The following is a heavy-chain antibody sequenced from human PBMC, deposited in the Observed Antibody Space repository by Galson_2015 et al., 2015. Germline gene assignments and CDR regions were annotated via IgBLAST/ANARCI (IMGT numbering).Heavy chain of an antibody. D-gene: IGHD6-6*01. V-gene: IGHV3-23*01. CDR2: ISGSGGKT. CDR3: VKERGSTGYFDY. J-gene: IGHJ4*02. CDR1: GFTFSSYA. Sequence: SLRLSCAASGFTFSSYAMTWVRQAPGKGLEWVSAISGSGGKTYYPDSVKGRFSISRDNSKNTVYLQLNSLRDEDTAVYYCVKERGSTGYFDYWGQGTLVTVSS.